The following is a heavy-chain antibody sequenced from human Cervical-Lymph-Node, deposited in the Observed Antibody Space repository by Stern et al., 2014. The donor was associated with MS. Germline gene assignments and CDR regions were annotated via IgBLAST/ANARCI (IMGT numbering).Heavy chain of an antibody. V-gene: IGHV1-18*01. CDR1: GYTFSSYG. J-gene: IGHJ4*02. Sequence: VQLVQSGAEVKKPGASVKVSCKTSGYTFSSYGISWVRQAPGQGLEWMGWISTYNGNANYAQKLHGRVTVTPDTSTTTVYMELRSLRSDDTAVYYCAREAYTSGSDYWGQGTLVTVSS. CDR3: AREAYTSGSDY. D-gene: IGHD6-19*01. CDR2: ISTYNGNA.